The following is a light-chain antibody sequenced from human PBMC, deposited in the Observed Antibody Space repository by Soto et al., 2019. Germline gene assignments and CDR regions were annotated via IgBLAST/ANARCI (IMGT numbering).Light chain of an antibody. CDR1: RSLSSSY. V-gene: IGKV3-20*01. CDR2: AAS. CDR3: QQQGT. Sequence: EIVLTQSPGTLSLSPGERATLSCRASRSLSSSYVVWYQQKPGQAPRLLIYAASRRATGIPDRFSGSGSATEYTLTISILEPEDFAVYYCQQQGTFVQGTKLEIK. J-gene: IGKJ2*01.